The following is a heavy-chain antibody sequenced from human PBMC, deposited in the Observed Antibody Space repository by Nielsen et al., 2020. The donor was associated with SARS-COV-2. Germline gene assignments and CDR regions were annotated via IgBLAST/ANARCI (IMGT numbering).Heavy chain of an antibody. CDR1: GGTFSSYA. V-gene: IGHV1-69*13. D-gene: IGHD5-18*01. J-gene: IGHJ4*02. Sequence: SVKVSCNASGGTFSSYAIIWVRQAPGQGLEWMGGIIPIFGTANYAQKFQGRVTITADESTSTAYMELSSLRSEDTAVYYCTRVGYSYGHDLDYWGQGTLVTVSS. CDR2: IIPIFGTA. CDR3: TRVGYSYGHDLDY.